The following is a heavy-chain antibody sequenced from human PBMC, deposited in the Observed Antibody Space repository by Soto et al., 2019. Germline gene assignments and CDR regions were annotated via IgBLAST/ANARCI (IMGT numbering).Heavy chain of an antibody. CDR3: AKNQGVELVPLATVDWFDP. CDR2: ISGSGGST. V-gene: IGHV3-23*01. J-gene: IGHJ5*02. CDR1: GFTFSSYA. Sequence: LRLSCAASGFTFSSYAMSWVRQAPGKGLEWVSAISGSGGSTYYADSVKGRFTISRDNSKTTLYLELNNLSAEDTAVYHCAKNQGVELVPLATVDWFDPWGQGSVVTVSS. D-gene: IGHD1-26*01.